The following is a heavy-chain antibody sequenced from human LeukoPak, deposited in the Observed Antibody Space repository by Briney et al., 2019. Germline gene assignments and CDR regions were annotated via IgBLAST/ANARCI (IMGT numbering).Heavy chain of an antibody. Sequence: TGGSLRLSCAASGFTVSSNYMSWVRQAPGKGLEWVSVIYSGGSTYYADSVKGRFTISRDNSKNTLYLQMNSLRAEDTAVYYCARDGYYYDSSGKGPFDHWGQGTLVTVSS. CDR1: GFTVSSNY. D-gene: IGHD3-22*01. J-gene: IGHJ4*02. V-gene: IGHV3-53*01. CDR3: ARDGYYYDSSGKGPFDH. CDR2: IYSGGST.